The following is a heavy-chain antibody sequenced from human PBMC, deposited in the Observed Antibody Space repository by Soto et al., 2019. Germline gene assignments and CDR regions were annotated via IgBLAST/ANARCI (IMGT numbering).Heavy chain of an antibody. J-gene: IGHJ4*02. CDR1: DDSINSDKYY. CDR3: ARLGGLAAISYYFDF. Sequence: SETLSLTCSVSDDSINSDKYYWGWIRQPPGKGLEWIGSIYYRGNAYYNQSLQTRVTISLDKSRSQFSLKLNSVTAADSAVYFCARLGGLAAISYYFDFWGPGALVTVSS. CDR2: IYYRGNA. V-gene: IGHV4-39*01. D-gene: IGHD3-16*01.